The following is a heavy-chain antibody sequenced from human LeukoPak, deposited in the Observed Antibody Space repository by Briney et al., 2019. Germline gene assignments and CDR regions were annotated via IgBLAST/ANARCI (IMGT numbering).Heavy chain of an antibody. CDR3: ARGRCSGGSCYIFDY. CDR2: IYYSGST. D-gene: IGHD2-15*01. V-gene: IGHV4-31*03. J-gene: IGHJ4*02. CDR1: GGSTSSGGYY. Sequence: SETLSLTCTVSGGSTSSGGYYWSWIRQHPGKGLAWIGYIYYSGSTYYNPSLKSRVTISVDTSKNQFSLKLSSVTAADTAVYYCARGRCSGGSCYIFDYWGQGTLATVSS.